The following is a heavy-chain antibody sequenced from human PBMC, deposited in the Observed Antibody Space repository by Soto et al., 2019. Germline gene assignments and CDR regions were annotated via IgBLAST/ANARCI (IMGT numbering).Heavy chain of an antibody. V-gene: IGHV3-21*01. D-gene: IGHD3-10*01. Sequence: SGGSLRLSXAASGFTFSSYSMNWVRQAPGKGLEWVSSISSSSSYIYYADSVKGRFTISRDNAKNSLYLQMNSLRAEDTAVYYCASLYGSAYGMDVWGQGTTVTVSS. CDR2: ISSSSSYI. J-gene: IGHJ6*02. CDR1: GFTFSSYS. CDR3: ASLYGSAYGMDV.